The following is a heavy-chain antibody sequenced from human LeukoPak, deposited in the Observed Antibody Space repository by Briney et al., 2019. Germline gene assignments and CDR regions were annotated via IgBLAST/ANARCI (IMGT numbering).Heavy chain of an antibody. CDR2: IYYSGST. Sequence: PSETLSLTCAVSGGSISSPNYYWTWIRQPPGKGLEWIGYIYYSGSTNYNPSLKSRVTISVDTSKNQFSLKLSSVTAADTAVYYCARDSGGSYHYYYYYMDVWGKGTTVTVSS. D-gene: IGHD1-26*01. CDR3: ARDSGGSYHYYYYYMDV. J-gene: IGHJ6*03. CDR1: GGSISSPNYY. V-gene: IGHV4-61*01.